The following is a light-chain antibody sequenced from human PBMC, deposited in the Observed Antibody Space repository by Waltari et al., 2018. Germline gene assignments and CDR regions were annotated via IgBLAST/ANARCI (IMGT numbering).Light chain of an antibody. CDR2: STY. CDR1: QPVSTIA. CDR3: QQYDGIVVT. V-gene: IGKV3-20*01. J-gene: IGKJ4*01. Sequence: EIVFTQSPAPLSLSPGASATLSCRASQPVSTIALSWYQRKPGQAPRVLIYSTYNRDTGIPDRFSGSESGTDFTLTINRLAPEDFAMYYCQQYDGIVVTFGGGTKVEI.